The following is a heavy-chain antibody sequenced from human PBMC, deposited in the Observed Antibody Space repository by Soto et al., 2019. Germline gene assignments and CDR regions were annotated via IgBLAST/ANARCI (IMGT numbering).Heavy chain of an antibody. D-gene: IGHD5-12*01. CDR2: ISAYNGKT. Sequence: QVQLVQSGGEVKKPGASVKLSCTASGYTFTSYGISWVRQAPGQGLEWMGWISAYNGKTNYAQNVQGRVTMTNDTSTRTAYMDLRSLRSDDTAVYYCARGGDVNYYHGMDVWGQGTTVTVSS. CDR3: ARGGDVNYYHGMDV. CDR1: GYTFTSYG. V-gene: IGHV1-18*01. J-gene: IGHJ6*02.